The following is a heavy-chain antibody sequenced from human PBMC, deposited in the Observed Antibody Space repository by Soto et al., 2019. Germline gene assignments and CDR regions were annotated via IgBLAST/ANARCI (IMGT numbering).Heavy chain of an antibody. V-gene: IGHV1-2*02. Sequence: QVQLVQSGAEVKKPGASVKVSCKTSGYTSTGYYIYWVRQAPGQGLEWMGWINPHSGGTDSSQKFQGRVTMTRDTSISTAYMELSRLRSDDTAVYYCAVTSCSSTTCPTTYWGQGTLVTVSS. CDR2: INPHSGGT. D-gene: IGHD2-2*01. CDR1: GYTSTGYY. CDR3: AVTSCSSTTCPTTY. J-gene: IGHJ4*02.